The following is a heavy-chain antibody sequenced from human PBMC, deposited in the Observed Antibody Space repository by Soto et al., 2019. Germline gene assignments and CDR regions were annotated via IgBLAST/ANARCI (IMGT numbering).Heavy chain of an antibody. CDR1: GFTFSSYA. CDR3: SRTKPVLRFLEELFDY. Sequence: GGSLRLSCAASGFTFSSYAMSWVRQAPGKGLEWVSAISGSGSSTYYADSVKGRFTISRDNSKNTLYLQMNSLRAEDTAVYSVSRTKPVLRFLEELFDYWGQGTLVTVSS. D-gene: IGHD3-3*01. V-gene: IGHV3-23*01. CDR2: ISGSGSST. J-gene: IGHJ4*02.